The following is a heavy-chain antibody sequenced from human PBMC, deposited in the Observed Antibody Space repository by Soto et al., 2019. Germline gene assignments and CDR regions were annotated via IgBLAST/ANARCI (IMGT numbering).Heavy chain of an antibody. J-gene: IGHJ6*02. CDR1: GYTFTGYY. V-gene: IGHV1-2*04. CDR2: INPNSGGT. CDR3: ARDSPYSRSNNYGMDV. Sequence: SVNVSCKASGYTFTGYYMHWVRQAPGQGLEWMGWINPNSGGTNYAQKFQGWVTMTRDTSISTAYMELSRLRSDDTAVYYCARDSPYSRSNNYGMDVWGQGTTVTVSS. D-gene: IGHD6-6*01.